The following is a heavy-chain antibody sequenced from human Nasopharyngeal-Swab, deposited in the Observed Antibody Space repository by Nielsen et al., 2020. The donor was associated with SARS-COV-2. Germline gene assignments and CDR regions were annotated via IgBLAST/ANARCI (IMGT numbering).Heavy chain of an antibody. CDR3: ARTGGVLRFLEWLPNWFDP. D-gene: IGHD3-3*01. Sequence: GGSLRLSCAASGFTFSDYYMSWIRQAPGKGLEWVSYISSSGSTIYYADSVKGRFTISRDNAKNSLYLQMNSLRAEDTAVYYCARTGGVLRFLEWLPNWFDPWGQGTLVTVSS. V-gene: IGHV3-11*04. J-gene: IGHJ5*02. CDR1: GFTFSDYY. CDR2: ISSSGSTI.